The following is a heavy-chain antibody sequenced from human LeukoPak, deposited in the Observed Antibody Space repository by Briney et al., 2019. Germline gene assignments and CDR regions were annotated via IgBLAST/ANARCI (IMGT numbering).Heavy chain of an antibody. CDR3: ARVVHYDSRGYQNCYLDL. V-gene: IGHV4-59*12. J-gene: IGHJ2*01. CDR1: GGSIGSYY. Sequence: PSETLSLTCTVSGGSIGSYYWSWIRQPPGKGLEWIGHIYDTSYTDYNPSVKGRVSISVDTSKNQFSLKLSSVTAADTAVYYCARVVHYDSRGYQNCYLDLGGRGTLVTVSS. CDR2: IYDTSYT. D-gene: IGHD3-22*01.